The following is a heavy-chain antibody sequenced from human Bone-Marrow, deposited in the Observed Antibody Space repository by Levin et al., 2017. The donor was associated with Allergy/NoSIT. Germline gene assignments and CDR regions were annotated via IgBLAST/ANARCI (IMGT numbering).Heavy chain of an antibody. V-gene: IGHV1-69*13. J-gene: IGHJ4*02. Sequence: RASVKVSCKASGGTFSSYAISWVRQAPGQGLEWMGGIIPIFGTANYAQKFQGRVTITADESTSTAYMELSSLRSEDTAVYYCARRTPYYFDYWGQGTLVTVSS. CDR2: IIPIFGTA. CDR1: GGTFSSYA. CDR3: ARRTPYYFDY.